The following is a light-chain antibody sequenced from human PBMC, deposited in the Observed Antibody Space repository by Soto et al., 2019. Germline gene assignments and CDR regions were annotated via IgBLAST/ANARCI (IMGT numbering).Light chain of an antibody. Sequence: EIVLTQSPGTLSLSPGERPTLPCRAIQSLTNNYFAWYQQKPGRALRLLIDGASTRATGIPDRFSGSGSGTDFTVTTSRLAPEDVAVYYCQQYDTVVTFGQGTKVGIK. J-gene: IGKJ1*01. V-gene: IGKV3-20*01. CDR2: GAS. CDR3: QQYDTVVT. CDR1: QSLTNNY.